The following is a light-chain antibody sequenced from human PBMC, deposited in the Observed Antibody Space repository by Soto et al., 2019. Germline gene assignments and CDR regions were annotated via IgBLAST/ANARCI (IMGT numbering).Light chain of an antibody. V-gene: IGKV3-20*01. CDR3: QQYGGSPLYT. CDR1: QSISTY. Sequence: EIVVTQSPGTLSLSPGERATLSCRASQSISTYLAWYQQRPGQAPRILIWGASNRATGFPDRFSASGSGTDFTLTISRLEPEDFAVYYCQQYGGSPLYTFGQGTKVEIK. J-gene: IGKJ2*01. CDR2: GAS.